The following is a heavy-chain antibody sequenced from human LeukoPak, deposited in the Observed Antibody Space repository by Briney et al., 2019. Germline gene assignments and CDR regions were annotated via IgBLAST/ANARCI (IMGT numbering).Heavy chain of an antibody. D-gene: IGHD3-3*01. Sequence: GGSLRLSCAASGFTFSSYSMNWVRQAPGKGLGWVSSISSSSSYIYYADSVKGRFPISRDNAKNSLYLQMNSLRAEDTAVYYCARDQYDFWSGYSTPNYWGQGTLVTVSS. CDR2: ISSSSSYI. CDR3: ARDQYDFWSGYSTPNY. CDR1: GFTFSSYS. V-gene: IGHV3-21*01. J-gene: IGHJ4*02.